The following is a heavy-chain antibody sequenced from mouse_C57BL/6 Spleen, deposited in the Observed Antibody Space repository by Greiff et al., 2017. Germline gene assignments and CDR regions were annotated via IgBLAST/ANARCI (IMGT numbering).Heavy chain of an antibody. Sequence: VQLQQSGPELVKPGASVKISCKASGYSFTDYYMNWVKQSHGKSLEWIGDINPNNGVTSYNQKFKGKATLTVDKSSSTAYMALRSLTSEDSAVYDCAKADDCGYDLAMDYWGQGTSVTVSS. V-gene: IGHV1-26*01. CDR2: INPNNGVT. CDR1: GYSFTDYY. D-gene: IGHD2-2*01. J-gene: IGHJ4*01. CDR3: AKADDCGYDLAMDY.